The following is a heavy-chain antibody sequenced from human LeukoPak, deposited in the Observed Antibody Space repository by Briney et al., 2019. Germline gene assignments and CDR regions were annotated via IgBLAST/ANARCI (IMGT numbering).Heavy chain of an antibody. CDR2: IYYSGST. CDR1: GFTFSSYG. Sequence: AGGSLRLSCAASGFTFSSYGMSWVRQAPGKGLEWIGSIYYSGSTYYNPSLKSRVTISVDTSKNQFSLKLSSVTAADTAVYYCARPLPDYGDASYWYFDLWGRGTLVTVSS. J-gene: IGHJ2*01. V-gene: IGHV4-39*01. D-gene: IGHD4-17*01. CDR3: ARPLPDYGDASYWYFDL.